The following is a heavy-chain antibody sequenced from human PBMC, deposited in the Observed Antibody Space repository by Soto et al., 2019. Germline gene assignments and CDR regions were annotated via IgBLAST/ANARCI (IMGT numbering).Heavy chain of an antibody. D-gene: IGHD6-13*01. CDR3: AKDISLRGWVYLVVEY. V-gene: IGHV3-9*01. Sequence: EVQLVESGGGWVQPGRSLRLSCAASGFTFDVYAMHWVRQAPGKGLDWVSGINYNSGSVGYADSVKGRFTISRDNAKNSLHLQINSLRAEDTAVYYCAKDISLRGWVYLVVEYWGQGTLVTVSP. CDR1: GFTFDVYA. CDR2: INYNSGSV. J-gene: IGHJ4*02.